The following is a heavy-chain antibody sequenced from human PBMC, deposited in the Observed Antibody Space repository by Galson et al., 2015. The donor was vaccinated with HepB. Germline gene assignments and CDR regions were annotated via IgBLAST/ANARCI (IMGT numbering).Heavy chain of an antibody. CDR3: ARDSSGWRGGYFDL. D-gene: IGHD6-19*01. J-gene: IGHJ2*01. CDR2: IIPILGIA. V-gene: IGHV1-69*04. Sequence: SVKVSCKASGGTFSSYTISWVRQAPGQGLEWMGRIIPILGIANYAQKFQGRVTITADKSTSTAYMELSSLRSEDTAVYYCARDSSGWRGGYFDLWGRGTLVTVSS. CDR1: GGTFSSYT.